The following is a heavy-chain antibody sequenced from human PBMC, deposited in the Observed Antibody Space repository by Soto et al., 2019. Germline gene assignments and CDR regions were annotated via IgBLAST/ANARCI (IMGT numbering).Heavy chain of an antibody. D-gene: IGHD3-16*01. V-gene: IGHV1-18*01. CDR1: GYPFTHYG. CDR3: ARDQSLDRTYYYGIDA. Sequence: ASVKVSCKSSGYPFTHYGITWIRQAPGQGLEWMGWISPFNGNTNYGQTLQGRVTLTTDTSTSTVFMELRSLTSDDTAVYYCARDQSLDRTYYYGIDAWGQGTTVTVYS. CDR2: ISPFNGNT. J-gene: IGHJ6*02.